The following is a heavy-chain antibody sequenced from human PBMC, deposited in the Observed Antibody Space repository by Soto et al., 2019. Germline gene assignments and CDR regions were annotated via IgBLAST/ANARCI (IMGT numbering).Heavy chain of an antibody. CDR1: GVTFSSYS. V-gene: IGHV1-69*01. D-gene: IGHD1-26*01. J-gene: IGHJ4*02. Sequence: QVPLVQSGVEVKKPGSSVKVSCKASGVTFSSYSINWVRQAPGQGLEWMGEIIPIFGTANYAQKCQGRVTITADEATSTAYMELSSLRSEVTAVYSCARDGGRHSWGIGSWGKGTLVTVSS. CDR2: IIPIFGTA. CDR3: ARDGGRHSWGIGS.